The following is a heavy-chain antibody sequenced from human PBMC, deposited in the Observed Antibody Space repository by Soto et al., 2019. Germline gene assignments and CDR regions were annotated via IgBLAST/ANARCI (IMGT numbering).Heavy chain of an antibody. D-gene: IGHD7-27*01. Sequence: QVQLVQSGAEVRKPGSSVKVSCKASGGTFSRHSVSWVRQAPGQGLEWMGGIIPIFGTANHAQKFQGRVTITADESTSTVYMELSSLRSEDTAIYYCARGWGYGMDVWGQGTTVTVSS. J-gene: IGHJ6*02. CDR2: IIPIFGTA. V-gene: IGHV1-69*01. CDR3: ARGWGYGMDV. CDR1: GGTFSRHS.